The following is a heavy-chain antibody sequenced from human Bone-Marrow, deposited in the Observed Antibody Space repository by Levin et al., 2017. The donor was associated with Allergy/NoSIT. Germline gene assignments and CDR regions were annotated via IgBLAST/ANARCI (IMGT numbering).Heavy chain of an antibody. CDR2: ISNSGNTI. Sequence: GESLKISCAASGFTFSDYSMSWIRQAPGKGLEWVSYISNSGNTIYYADSVKGRFIISRDNAKSSLFLQMNSLRVEDTAVYYCHAFYDSTAYYYYGIDVWGQGTTVTVSS. V-gene: IGHV3-11*01. CDR3: HAFYDSTAYYYYGIDV. D-gene: IGHD3-22*01. J-gene: IGHJ6*02. CDR1: GFTFSDYS.